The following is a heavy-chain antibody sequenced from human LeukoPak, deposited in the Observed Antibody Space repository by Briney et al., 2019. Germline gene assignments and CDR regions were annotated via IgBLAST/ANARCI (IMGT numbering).Heavy chain of an antibody. CDR3: ARVRYSGYVLWGSRSSQNVYYFDY. Sequence: SETLSLTCAVYGGSFSGYYWSWIRQPPGKGLEWIGEINHSGSTNYNPSLKSRVTISVDTSKNQFSLKLSSVTAADTAVYYCARVRYSGYVLWGSRSSQNVYYFDYWGQGTLVTVSS. V-gene: IGHV4-34*01. CDR2: INHSGST. D-gene: IGHD5-12*01. J-gene: IGHJ4*02. CDR1: GGSFSGYY.